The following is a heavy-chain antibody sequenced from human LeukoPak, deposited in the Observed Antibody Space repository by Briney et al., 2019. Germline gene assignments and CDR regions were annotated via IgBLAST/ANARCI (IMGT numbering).Heavy chain of an antibody. CDR3: ARTPLRGATFFTSYPNWFDT. D-gene: IGHD3-10*01. J-gene: IGHJ5*02. Sequence: SETLSLTCTVSGDSITGYYWGWIRQPPGKGLEWIGNIYYTGNTYYNASLKSRVTISVDTSKNQFSLKVISMTAADTAVYYCARTPLRGATFFTSYPNWFDTWGQGTLVTVSS. CDR2: IYYTGNT. V-gene: IGHV4-39*07. CDR1: GDSITGYY.